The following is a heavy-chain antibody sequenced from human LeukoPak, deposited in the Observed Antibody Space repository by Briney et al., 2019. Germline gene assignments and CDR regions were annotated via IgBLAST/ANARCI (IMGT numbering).Heavy chain of an antibody. D-gene: IGHD1-1*01. V-gene: IGHV3-7*03. CDR3: ARKTGTTGEAFDY. Sequence: PGGSLRLSCAASGFTFSNFWMSWVRQAPGKGLEWVAYIKVDGSEKYYVDSVKGRFTISRDNAENSLYLQMNSLRAEDTAVYYCARKTGTTGEAFDYWGQGTQVTVSS. J-gene: IGHJ4*02. CDR2: IKVDGSEK. CDR1: GFTFSNFW.